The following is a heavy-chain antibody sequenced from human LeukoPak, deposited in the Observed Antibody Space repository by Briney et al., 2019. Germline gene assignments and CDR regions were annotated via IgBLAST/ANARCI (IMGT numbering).Heavy chain of an antibody. J-gene: IGHJ3*02. D-gene: IGHD2-21*02. Sequence: PGGSLRLSCAASGFTVSSNYMSWVRQAPGKGLEWVSVIYGGGSTYYADSVKGRFTISRDNSKNTLYLQMNSLRGEDTAVYYCARAVVTAIGYPGAFDIWSQGTMVTVSS. CDR3: ARAVVTAIGYPGAFDI. CDR2: IYGGGST. CDR1: GFTVSSNY. V-gene: IGHV3-53*01.